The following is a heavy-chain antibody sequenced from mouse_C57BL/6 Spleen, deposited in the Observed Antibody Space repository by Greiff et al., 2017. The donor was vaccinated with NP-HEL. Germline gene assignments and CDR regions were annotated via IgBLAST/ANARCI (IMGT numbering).Heavy chain of an antibody. V-gene: IGHV1-80*01. CDR2: IYPGDGDT. CDR1: GYAFSSYW. Sequence: LQQSGASVKISCKASGYAFSSYWMNWVKQRPGKGLEWIGQIYPGDGDTNYNGKFKGKATLTADKSSSTAYMQLSSLTSEDSAVYFCAGELPFDYWGQGTTLTVSS. D-gene: IGHD1-3*01. J-gene: IGHJ2*01. CDR3: AGELPFDY.